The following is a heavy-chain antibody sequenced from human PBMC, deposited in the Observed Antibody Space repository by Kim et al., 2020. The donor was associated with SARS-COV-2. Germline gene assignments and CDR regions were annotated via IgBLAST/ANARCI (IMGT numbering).Heavy chain of an antibody. Sequence: GGSLRLSCAASGFTVSSDYMSWVRQAPGKGLEWVSVIYASGTTHYADSVKGRFTISRDNSKNTLYLQMNNLRADDTAAYYCARDLAYYYDSTGLDAFDI. J-gene: IGHJ3*02. V-gene: IGHV3-53*01. CDR2: IYASGTT. D-gene: IGHD3-22*01. CDR3: ARDLAYYYDSTGLDAFDI. CDR1: GFTVSSDY.